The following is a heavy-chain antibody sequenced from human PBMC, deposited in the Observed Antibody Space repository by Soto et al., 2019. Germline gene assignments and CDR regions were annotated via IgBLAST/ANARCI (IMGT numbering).Heavy chain of an antibody. CDR2: IIPILGIA. CDR1: GGTFSSYT. V-gene: IGHV1-69*02. Sequence: QVQLVQSGAEVKKPGSSVKVSCKASGGTFSSYTISWVRQAPGQGLEWMGRIIPILGIANYAQKFQGRVTITADNSTSTAYMELSSLRSEDTAVYYCARAPPVVVPAANYYYYYMDVWGKGTTVTVSS. CDR3: ARAPPVVVPAANYYYYYMDV. J-gene: IGHJ6*03. D-gene: IGHD2-2*01.